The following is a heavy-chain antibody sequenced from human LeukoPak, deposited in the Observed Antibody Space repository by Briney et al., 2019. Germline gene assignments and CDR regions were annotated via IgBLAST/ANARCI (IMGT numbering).Heavy chain of an antibody. CDR3: ARGSYSSSWYAY. Sequence: PGGSLRLSCAASGFTFSSYAMSWVRQAPGKGLEWVSAISGSGGSTYYADSVKGRFTISRDNSKNTLYLQMNSLRAEDTAVYYCARGSYSSSWYAYWGQGTLVTVSS. J-gene: IGHJ4*02. D-gene: IGHD6-13*01. V-gene: IGHV3-23*01. CDR1: GFTFSSYA. CDR2: ISGSGGST.